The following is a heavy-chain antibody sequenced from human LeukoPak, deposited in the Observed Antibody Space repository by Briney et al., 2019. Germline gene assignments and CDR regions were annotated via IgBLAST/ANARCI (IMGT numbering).Heavy chain of an antibody. CDR2: IYYSGST. J-gene: IGHJ4*02. CDR3: ASSRAYYYGSGSYPPFDF. Sequence: SQTLSLTCTVSGGSIRSGGYCWSWIRQHPGKGLEWIGYIYYSGSTYYNPSLKSRVTISVDTSKDQFSLKLSSVTAADTAVYYCASSRAYYYGSGSYPPFDFWGQGTLVTVTS. V-gene: IGHV4-31*03. D-gene: IGHD3-10*01. CDR1: GGSIRSGGYC.